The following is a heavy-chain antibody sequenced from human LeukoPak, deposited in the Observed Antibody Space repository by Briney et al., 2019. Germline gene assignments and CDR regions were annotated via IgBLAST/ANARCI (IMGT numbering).Heavy chain of an antibody. CDR1: GGSISSYY. V-gene: IGHV4-59*12. CDR3: ARGQQDFWSGYPDY. Sequence: SETLSLTCTVSGGSISSYYWSWIRQPPGKGLEWIGYIYYSGSTNYNPSLKSRVTISVDTSKNQFSLKLSSVTAADTAVYYCARGQQDFWSGYPDYWGQGTLVTVSS. D-gene: IGHD3-3*01. J-gene: IGHJ4*02. CDR2: IYYSGST.